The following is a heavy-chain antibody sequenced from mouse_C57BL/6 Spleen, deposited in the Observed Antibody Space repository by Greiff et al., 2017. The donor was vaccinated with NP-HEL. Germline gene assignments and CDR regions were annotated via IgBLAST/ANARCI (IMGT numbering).Heavy chain of an antibody. J-gene: IGHJ4*01. V-gene: IGHV1-50*01. CDR1: GYTFTSYW. CDR3: ARVESNYRGAMDY. CDR2: IDPSDSYT. Sequence: QVQLQQSGAELVKPGASVKLSCKASGYTFTSYWMQWVKQRPGQGLEWIGEIDPSDSYTNYNQKFKGKATLTVDTSSSTAYMQLSSLTSEDSAVYYCARVESNYRGAMDYWGQGTSVTVSS. D-gene: IGHD2-5*01.